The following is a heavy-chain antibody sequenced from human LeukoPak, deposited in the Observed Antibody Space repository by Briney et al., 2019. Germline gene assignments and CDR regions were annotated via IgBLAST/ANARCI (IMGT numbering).Heavy chain of an antibody. CDR2: INTDGTST. J-gene: IGHJ4*02. CDR3: ARGGSRRGAYFDY. CDR1: GFTFSTYW. Sequence: GGSLRLSCAASGFTFSTYWMNWVRQAPGKGLVWVSRINTDGTSTNYADSVKGRFTISRDNAKNTVYLQMNSLRAEDTAVYYCARGGSRRGAYFDYWGQGSLVTVSS. V-gene: IGHV3-74*01.